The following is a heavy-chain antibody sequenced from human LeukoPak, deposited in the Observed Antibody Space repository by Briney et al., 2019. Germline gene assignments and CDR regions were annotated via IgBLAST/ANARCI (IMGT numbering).Heavy chain of an antibody. CDR1: GGSISSYY. V-gene: IGHV4-59*01. CDR3: ARGSNWNLNWFDP. Sequence: SETLSLTCTVSGGSISSYYWSWIRQPPGKGLEWIGYIYYSGSTNYNPSLKSRVTISVDTSKNQFSLKLSSVTAADTAVYYCARGSNWNLNWFDPWGQGTLVTVSS. CDR2: IYYSGST. D-gene: IGHD1-1*01. J-gene: IGHJ5*02.